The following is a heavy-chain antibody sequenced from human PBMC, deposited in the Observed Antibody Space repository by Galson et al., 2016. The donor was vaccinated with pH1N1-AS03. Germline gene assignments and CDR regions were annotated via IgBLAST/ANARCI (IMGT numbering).Heavy chain of an antibody. J-gene: IGHJ4*02. V-gene: IGHV5-51*01. CDR1: GYSFARYW. Sequence: QSGAEVKKPGESLKISCKGSGYSFARYWIGWVRQMPGKGLEWMGVIYPGDSDTRYSPSFQGLVTISVDKTFNTAYLQWGSLEASDTAMYYCARDAGTDYFDYWGQGTLVTVSS. CDR3: ARDAGTDYFDY. CDR2: IYPGDSDT. D-gene: IGHD6-13*01.